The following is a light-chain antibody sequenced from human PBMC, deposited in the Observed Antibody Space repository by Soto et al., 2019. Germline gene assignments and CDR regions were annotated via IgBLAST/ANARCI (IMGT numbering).Light chain of an antibody. CDR2: ATS. Sequence: DIQMTQSPSSLSASVGDRVTIICRASQSISRFINWYQQKPGRAPRLLMYATSRLEKGVPSRFSGSGSGTEFTLTIDSLQPEDFATYFCQQSYSSLTFGGGTRVEVK. V-gene: IGKV1-39*01. CDR1: QSISRF. J-gene: IGKJ4*01. CDR3: QQSYSSLT.